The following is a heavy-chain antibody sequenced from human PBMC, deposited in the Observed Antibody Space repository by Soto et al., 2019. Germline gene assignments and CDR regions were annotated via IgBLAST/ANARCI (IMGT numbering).Heavy chain of an antibody. CDR1: GFSFSSYW. J-gene: IGHJ6*02. D-gene: IGHD2-8*01. V-gene: IGHV3-7*05. CDR3: AKSPMVRTFPYGMEV. Sequence: EVQLVASGGGLVQPGGSLRVSCAASGFSFSSYWMSWVRHGPGTGLEWVADINEEGTERYYADSVKGRCTISRDNGENSVHLQMNNLSVDDTAVYSCAKSPMVRTFPYGMEVGAQGPTVTVSS. CDR2: INEEGTER.